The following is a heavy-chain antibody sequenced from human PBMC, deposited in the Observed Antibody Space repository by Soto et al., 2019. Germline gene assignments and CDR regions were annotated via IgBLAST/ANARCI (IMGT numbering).Heavy chain of an antibody. CDR2: VKSKVDGGTI. Sequence: PGGSLRLSCAASGFTFSSAWMNWVRQAPGKGLEWVGGVKSKVDGGTIDYAAPVKGRFTISRDDPKDTVYLQMNSLTTEDPAVYYCPADLPPHLTPVDHLGQGTLVTGSS. V-gene: IGHV3-15*07. CDR1: GFTFSSAW. D-gene: IGHD4-17*01. CDR3: PADLPPHLTPVDH. J-gene: IGHJ4*02.